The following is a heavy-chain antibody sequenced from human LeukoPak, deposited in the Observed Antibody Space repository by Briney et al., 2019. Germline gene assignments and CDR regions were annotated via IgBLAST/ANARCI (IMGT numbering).Heavy chain of an antibody. J-gene: IGHJ4*02. D-gene: IGHD3-22*01. CDR2: ISASGGST. CDR1: GFTFSSYA. Sequence: GGSLRLSCAASGFTFSSYAMSWVRQAPGKGLEWVSAISASGGSTYYADSVKGRFTISRDNSKNTLYLQMNSLRAEDTAVYYCARGGIVEPLFDYWGQGTLVTVSS. CDR3: ARGGIVEPLFDY. V-gene: IGHV3-23*01.